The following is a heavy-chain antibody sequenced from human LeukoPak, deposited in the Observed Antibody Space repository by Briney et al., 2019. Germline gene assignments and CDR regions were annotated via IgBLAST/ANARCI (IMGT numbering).Heavy chain of an antibody. D-gene: IGHD6-13*01. J-gene: IGHJ3*02. V-gene: IGHV3-7*01. Sequence: PGGSLRLSCAASGFTFSSYWMSWVRQAPGKGLEWVPNIKQDGSEKYYVDSVKGRFTISRDNAKNSLYLQMNSLRAEDTAVYYCARDLIAGRSDAFDIWGQGTMVTVSS. CDR1: GFTFSSYW. CDR2: IKQDGSEK. CDR3: ARDLIAGRSDAFDI.